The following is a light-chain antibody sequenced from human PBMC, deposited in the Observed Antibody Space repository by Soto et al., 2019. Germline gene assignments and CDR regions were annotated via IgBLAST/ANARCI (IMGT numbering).Light chain of an antibody. CDR2: GAS. CDR1: QSVTNNY. Sequence: EIVFMQSPGTLSLSPGERAILSCRASQSVTNNYLAWYRQKPGQAPKILIYGASNRATGIPDRFSGSGSGTDFTLTISRLEPEDFAVYYCQRYGSSPPFTFGPGTKVDIK. J-gene: IGKJ3*01. V-gene: IGKV3-20*01. CDR3: QRYGSSPPFT.